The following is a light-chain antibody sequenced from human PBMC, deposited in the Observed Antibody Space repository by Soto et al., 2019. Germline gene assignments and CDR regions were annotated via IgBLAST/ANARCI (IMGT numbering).Light chain of an antibody. CDR3: MQSAQPPPLT. J-gene: IGKJ4*02. CDR1: QSLLPSDGKTY. CDR2: EVS. V-gene: IGKV2D-29*01. Sequence: DIVLTQTPLSLSVTPGQPASISCKSSQSLLPSDGKTYLYWYLQKAGQPPQLLIYEVSKRLSGVPARFTGSGSGTDFTLKISRGEAEDVGVYYCMQSAQPPPLTFGGGTKVEIK.